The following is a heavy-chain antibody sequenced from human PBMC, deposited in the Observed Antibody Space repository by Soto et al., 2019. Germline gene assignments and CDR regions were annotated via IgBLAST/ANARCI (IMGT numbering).Heavy chain of an antibody. Sequence: LRLSCAASGFTFSSYSMNWVRQAPGKGLEWVSYISSSSSTIYYADSVKGRFTISRDNAKNSLYLQMNSLRDEDTAVYYCARDQGITMVRGVRAQYGMDVWGQGTTVTV. CDR3: ARDQGITMVRGVRAQYGMDV. V-gene: IGHV3-48*02. D-gene: IGHD3-10*01. CDR1: GFTFSSYS. J-gene: IGHJ6*02. CDR2: ISSSSSTI.